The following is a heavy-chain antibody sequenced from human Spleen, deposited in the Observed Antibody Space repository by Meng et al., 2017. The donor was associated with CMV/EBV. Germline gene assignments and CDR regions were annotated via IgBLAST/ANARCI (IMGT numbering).Heavy chain of an antibody. CDR3: ARDGYLAIAATGTREFDY. V-gene: IGHV1-18*01. CDR1: GYTFTSYG. D-gene: IGHD6-13*01. J-gene: IGHJ4*02. Sequence: ASVKVSCKASGYTFTSYGISWVRQAPGQGLEWMGWISAYIGNTNYAQKLQGRVTMTTDTSTSTAYMELRSLRSDDTAVYYCARDGYLAIAATGTREFDYWGQGTLVTVSS. CDR2: ISAYIGNT.